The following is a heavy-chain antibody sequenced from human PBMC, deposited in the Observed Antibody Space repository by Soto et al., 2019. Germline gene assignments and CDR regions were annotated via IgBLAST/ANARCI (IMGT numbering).Heavy chain of an antibody. V-gene: IGHV3-64D*08. CDR3: VKPDRSSGWYF. CDR1: GFTFSRYT. D-gene: IGHD6-19*01. Sequence: GGSLRLSCSASGFTFSRYTMDWVRQAPGEGLEYVSAISSDGGSTDYADSVKGRFTISRDNSKNTLYLQMSSLRAEDTAVYYCVKPDRSSGWYFWGQGTLVTVSS. CDR2: ISSDGGST. J-gene: IGHJ4*02.